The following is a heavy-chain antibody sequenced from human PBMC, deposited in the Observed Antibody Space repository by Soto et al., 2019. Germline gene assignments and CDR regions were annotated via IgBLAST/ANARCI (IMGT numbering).Heavy chain of an antibody. V-gene: IGHV4-30-2*01. D-gene: IGHD3-10*01. CDR1: GGSVSAAGYS. CDR2: IYHSGTT. CDR3: ARAQFYSGSGNYYLLMFDP. J-gene: IGHJ5*02. Sequence: SETLSLTCAVSGGSVSAAGYSWSWIRQPPGGGLEWIGYIYHSGTTLYNPSLKTRLTISLDRSNNRFSLTLTSMTAADTAVYYCARAQFYSGSGNYYLLMFDPWGQGTQVTVSS.